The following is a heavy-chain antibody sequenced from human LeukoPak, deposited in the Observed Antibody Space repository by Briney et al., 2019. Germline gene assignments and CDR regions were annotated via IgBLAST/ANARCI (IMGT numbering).Heavy chain of an antibody. J-gene: IGHJ4*02. Sequence: PGGSLRLSCAASGFTFSSYGMHWVRQAPGKGLEWVAFIRYDGSNKYYADSVKGRFTISRDNSKNTLYLQMNSLRAEDTAVYYCAKNGFRWVYYFDYWGQGTLVTVSS. CDR3: AKNGFRWVYYFDY. CDR2: IRYDGSNK. D-gene: IGHD2-2*03. V-gene: IGHV3-30*02. CDR1: GFTFSSYG.